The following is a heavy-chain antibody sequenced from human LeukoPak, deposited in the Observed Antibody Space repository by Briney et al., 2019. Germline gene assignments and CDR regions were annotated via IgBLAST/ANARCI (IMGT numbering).Heavy chain of an antibody. V-gene: IGHV1-2*02. CDR2: INPNSGGT. CDR1: GYTFTGYY. Sequence: ASVKVSCKASGYTFTGYYMHWVRQARGQGLEWMGWINPNSGGTNYAQKFQGRVTMTRDTSISTAYMELSRLRSDDTAVYYCATPPRGYSYGYNYWGQGTLVTVSS. CDR3: ATPPRGYSYGYNY. D-gene: IGHD5-18*01. J-gene: IGHJ4*02.